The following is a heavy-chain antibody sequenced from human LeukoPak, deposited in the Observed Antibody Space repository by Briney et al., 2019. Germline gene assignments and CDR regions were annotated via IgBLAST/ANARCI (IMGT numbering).Heavy chain of an antibody. V-gene: IGHV4-30-2*01. CDR1: GGPMSSGGYS. CDR2: IFQSGSP. D-gene: IGHD3-16*01. J-gene: IGHJ3*01. Sequence: SETLSLTCDVSGGPMSSGGYSWTWIRQPPGKGVEWIGYIFQSGSPSYNPSLRSRVSISVDTSRNQFSLRLNSVTAADTAMYYCARDRAGLGLLDFWGQGTMVTVSS. CDR3: ARDRAGLGLLDF.